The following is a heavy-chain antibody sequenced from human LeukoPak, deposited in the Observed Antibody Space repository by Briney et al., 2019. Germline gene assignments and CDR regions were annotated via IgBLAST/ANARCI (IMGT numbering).Heavy chain of an antibody. V-gene: IGHV3-74*01. Sequence: PGGSLRLSCAASGLTFSSHWMHWVRQAPGKGLVWVSRITNDGSSTTYADSVKGRFTISRDNSKNTLYLQMNSLRAEDTAVYYCARGQLEWENYYYGMDVWGQGTTVTVSS. CDR2: ITNDGSST. CDR1: GLTFSSHW. D-gene: IGHD1-1*01. J-gene: IGHJ6*02. CDR3: ARGQLEWENYYYGMDV.